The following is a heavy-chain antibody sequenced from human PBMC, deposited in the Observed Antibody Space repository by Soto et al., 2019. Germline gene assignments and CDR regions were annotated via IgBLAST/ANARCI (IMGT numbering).Heavy chain of an antibody. CDR3: ARDSYARRV. J-gene: IGHJ6*02. CDR1: GFTFSNYW. Sequence: GGSLRLSCAASGFTFSNYWMHWVRQAPGKGLVWVSRINIDGSGTTYADSVKGRFTISRDNAKNTVFLEMKHLRAEHTAVYYCARDSYARRVWGQGTTVAV. D-gene: IGHD4-17*01. V-gene: IGHV3-74*03. CDR2: INIDGSGT.